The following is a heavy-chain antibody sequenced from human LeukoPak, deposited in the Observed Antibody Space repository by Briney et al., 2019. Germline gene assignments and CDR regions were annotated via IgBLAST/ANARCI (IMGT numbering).Heavy chain of an antibody. CDR2: IKGDGSEK. Sequence: PGGSLRLSCEVSGFTLSRRYWMSWIRQVPGKGLESLACIKGDGSEKHYVDSVSGRFTVSRDSAKNSLYLQMNSLRAEDTAVYYCASLQTDPTVVNGFWGQGTLVTVSS. J-gene: IGHJ4*02. CDR1: GFTLSRRYW. D-gene: IGHD4-11*01. V-gene: IGHV3-7*01. CDR3: ASLQTDPTVVNGF.